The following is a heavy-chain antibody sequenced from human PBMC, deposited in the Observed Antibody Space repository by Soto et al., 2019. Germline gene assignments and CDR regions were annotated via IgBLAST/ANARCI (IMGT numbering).Heavy chain of an antibody. CDR3: ARELAAAGTDYYYGMDV. D-gene: IGHD6-13*01. CDR1: GFTFSSYW. V-gene: IGHV3-7*01. J-gene: IGHJ6*02. CDR2: IKQDGSEK. Sequence: GGSLRLSCAASGFTFSSYWMSWVRQAPGKGLEWVANIKQDGSEKYYVDSVKGRFTISRDNAKNSLYLQMNSLRAEDTAVYYCARELAAAGTDYYYGMDVWGQGTTVTVSS.